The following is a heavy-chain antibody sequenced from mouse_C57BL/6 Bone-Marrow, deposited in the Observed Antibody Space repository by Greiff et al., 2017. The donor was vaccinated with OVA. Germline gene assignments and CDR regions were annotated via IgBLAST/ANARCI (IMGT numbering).Heavy chain of an antibody. V-gene: IGHV1-26*01. J-gene: IGHJ2*01. Sequence: VQLQQSGPELVKPGASVKISCKASGYTFTDYYMNWVKQSHGKSLEWIGDINPNNGGTSYNQKFKGKATLTVDKSSSTAYMELRSLTSEDSAVYYCARWFWTYVDYWGQGTTLTVSS. CDR1: GYTFTDYY. CDR3: ARWFWTYVDY. CDR2: INPNNGGT. D-gene: IGHD2-12*01.